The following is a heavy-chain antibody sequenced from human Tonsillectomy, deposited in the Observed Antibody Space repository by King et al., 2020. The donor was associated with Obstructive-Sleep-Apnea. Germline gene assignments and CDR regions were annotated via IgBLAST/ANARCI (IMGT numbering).Heavy chain of an antibody. D-gene: IGHD6-6*01. CDR3: TRFSSSNAFDI. V-gene: IGHV4-61*01. Sequence: QLQESGPGLVNPSETLSLTSTVSGGSVSSASYYWTWIRQPPGKGLEWIAYIYYSERTNYNPSLKSRVTISVDTSKNQFSLKLSSVTAADTAVYYCTRFSSSNAFDIWGQGTMVTVSS. J-gene: IGHJ3*02. CDR1: GGSVSSASYY. CDR2: IYYSERT.